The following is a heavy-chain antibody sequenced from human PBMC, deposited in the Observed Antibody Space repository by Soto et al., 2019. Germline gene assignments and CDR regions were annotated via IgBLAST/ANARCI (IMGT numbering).Heavy chain of an antibody. CDR1: GGSISSSSYY. V-gene: IGHV4-39*01. J-gene: IGHJ5*02. CDR2: IYYSGST. Sequence: SETLSLTCTVSGGSISSSSYYWGWIRQPPGKGLEWIGSIYYSGSTYYNPSLKSRVTISVDTSKNQFSLKLSSVTAADTAVYYCASTVLLWFGELLMNWFDPWGQGTLVTVSS. D-gene: IGHD3-10*01. CDR3: ASTVLLWFGELLMNWFDP.